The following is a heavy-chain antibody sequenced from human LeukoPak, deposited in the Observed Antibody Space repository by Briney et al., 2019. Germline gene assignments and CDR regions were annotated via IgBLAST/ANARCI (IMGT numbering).Heavy chain of an antibody. CDR3: ASNSGSYYLYYFDY. Sequence: GGSLRLSCAASGFTFSSYGMNWVRQAPGKGLEWVSSISSSSSYIYYADSVKGRFTISRDNAKNSLYLQMNSLRAEDTAVYYCASNSGSYYLYYFDYWGQGTLVTVSS. V-gene: IGHV3-21*01. D-gene: IGHD1-26*01. CDR1: GFTFSSYG. CDR2: ISSSSSYI. J-gene: IGHJ4*02.